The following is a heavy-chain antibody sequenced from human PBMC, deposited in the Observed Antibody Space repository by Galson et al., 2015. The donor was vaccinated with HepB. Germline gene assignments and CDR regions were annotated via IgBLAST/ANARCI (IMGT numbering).Heavy chain of an antibody. CDR1: GGSISSGGYS. D-gene: IGHD4-23*01. V-gene: IGHV4-30-2*01. CDR2: IYHSGST. Sequence: TLSLTCAVSGGSISSGGYSWSWIRQPPGKGLEWIGYIYHSGSTYYNPSLKSRVTISVDRSKNQFSLKLSSVTAADTAVYYCARGIYGGDAFDIWGQGTMVTVSS. CDR3: ARGIYGGDAFDI. J-gene: IGHJ3*02.